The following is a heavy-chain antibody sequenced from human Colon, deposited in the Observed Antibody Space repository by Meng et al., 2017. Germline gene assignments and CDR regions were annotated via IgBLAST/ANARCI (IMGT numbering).Heavy chain of an antibody. J-gene: IGHJ4*02. D-gene: IGHD2/OR15-2a*01. CDR3: ARGGFDAYYFDF. CDR2: INRDGSRP. V-gene: IGHV3-74*01. Sequence: GESLKIPFAASGFTFSSYWMHWVRQAPGKGLVWVSRINRDGSRPNYGDSVEGRLSISRDNAKNTLYLQMNSLRAEDTCVCYCARGGFDAYYFDFWGQGTLVTVSS. CDR1: GFTFSSYW.